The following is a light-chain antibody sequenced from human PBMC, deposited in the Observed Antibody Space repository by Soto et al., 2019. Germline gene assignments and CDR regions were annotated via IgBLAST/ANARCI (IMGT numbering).Light chain of an antibody. CDR1: QSVSSN. CDR3: QQYNNWPARYT. CDR2: GAS. J-gene: IGKJ2*01. V-gene: IGKV3-15*01. Sequence: EIVMTQSPATLSVSPGERATPSCRASQSVSSNLAWYQQKPGQAPRLLIYGASTRATGIPARFSGSGSGTEFTLTISSLQSEDFAVYYCQQYNNWPARYTFGQGTKLEIK.